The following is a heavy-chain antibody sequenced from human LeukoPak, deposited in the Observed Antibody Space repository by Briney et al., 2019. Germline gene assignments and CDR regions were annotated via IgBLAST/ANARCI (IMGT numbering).Heavy chain of an antibody. CDR2: ISYDGSNK. Sequence: PGRSLRLSCAASGFTFSSYAIHWVRQAPGKGLEWVAVISYDGSNKYYADSVKGRFTISRDNSKNTLYLQMNSLRAEDTAVYYCARGTMIVVVLDAFDIWGQGTMATVSS. CDR3: ARGTMIVVVLDAFDI. V-gene: IGHV3-30-3*01. D-gene: IGHD3-22*01. J-gene: IGHJ3*02. CDR1: GFTFSSYA.